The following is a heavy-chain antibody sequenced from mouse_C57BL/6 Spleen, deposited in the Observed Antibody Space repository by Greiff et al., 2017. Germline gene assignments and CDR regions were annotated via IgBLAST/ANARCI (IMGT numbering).Heavy chain of an antibody. J-gene: IGHJ2*01. V-gene: IGHV1-50*01. CDR2: IDPSDSYT. D-gene: IGHD2-5*01. Sequence: QVQPQQSGAELVKPGASVKLSCKASGYTFTSYWMQWVKQRPGQGLEWIGEIDPSDSYTNYNQKFKGKATLTVDTSSSTAYMQLSSLTSEDSAVYYCARRDYSNYEGDYWGQGTTLTVSS. CDR1: GYTFTSYW. CDR3: ARRDYSNYEGDY.